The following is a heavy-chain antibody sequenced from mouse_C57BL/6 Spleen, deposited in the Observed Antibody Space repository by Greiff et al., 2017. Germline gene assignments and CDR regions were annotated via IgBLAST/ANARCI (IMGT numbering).Heavy chain of an antibody. Sequence: EVQVVESGPGLVKPSQSLSLTCSVTGYSITSGYYWNWIRQFPGNKLEWMGYISYDGSNNYNPSLQNRISITRDTSKNQFFLKLNSVTTEDTATYYCARDSTTVVDHWYFDVWGTGTTVTVSS. V-gene: IGHV3-6*01. CDR1: GYSITSGYY. D-gene: IGHD1-1*01. CDR2: ISYDGSN. J-gene: IGHJ1*03. CDR3: ARDSTTVVDHWYFDV.